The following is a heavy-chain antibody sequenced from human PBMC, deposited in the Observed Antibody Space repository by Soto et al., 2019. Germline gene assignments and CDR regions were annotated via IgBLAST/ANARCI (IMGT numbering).Heavy chain of an antibody. J-gene: IGHJ6*02. CDR3: ARAGLASWIQLWLQDYYYGMDV. CDR1: GGSFSGYY. D-gene: IGHD5-18*01. Sequence: SETLSLTCAVYGGSFSGYYWSWIRQPPGKGLEWIGEINHSGSTNYNPSLKSRVTISVDTSKNQFSLKLSSVTAADTAVYYCARAGLASWIQLWLQDYYYGMDVWGQGTTVTVSS. CDR2: INHSGST. V-gene: IGHV4-34*01.